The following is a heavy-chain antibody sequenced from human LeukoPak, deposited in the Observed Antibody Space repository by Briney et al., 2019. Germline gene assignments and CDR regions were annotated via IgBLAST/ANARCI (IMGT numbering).Heavy chain of an antibody. V-gene: IGHV4-39*07. CDR2: VYYTGST. CDR1: GGSISSSGYY. CDR3: ARGGGGSYGSGSYPDAFDI. D-gene: IGHD3-10*01. Sequence: SETLSLTCTVSGGSISSSGYYWGWIRQPPGKGLEWIGTVYYTGSTYYNPSLKSRVTISVDTSKNQFSLKLSSVTAADTAVYYCARGGGGSYGSGSYPDAFDIWGQGTMVTVSS. J-gene: IGHJ3*02.